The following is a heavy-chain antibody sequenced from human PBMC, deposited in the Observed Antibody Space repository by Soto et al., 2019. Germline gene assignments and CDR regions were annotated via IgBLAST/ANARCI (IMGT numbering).Heavy chain of an antibody. Sequence: EVQLVQSGAEVKKPGESLKISCKGSGYSFTSSWIGWVRQMPGKGLDWMGIIYPGDSDTRYSPSFQGQVSISSDKSISNAYLQWSSLKASDTAMYYCATMRELWFGEGAVMDVWGQGTTVTVSS. D-gene: IGHD3-10*01. V-gene: IGHV5-51*03. CDR2: IYPGDSDT. J-gene: IGHJ6*02. CDR3: ATMRELWFGEGAVMDV. CDR1: GYSFTSSW.